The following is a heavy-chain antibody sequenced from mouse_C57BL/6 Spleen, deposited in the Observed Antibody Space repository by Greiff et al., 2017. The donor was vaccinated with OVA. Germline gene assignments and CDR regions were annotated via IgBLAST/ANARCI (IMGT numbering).Heavy chain of an antibody. CDR1: GYTFTSYY. D-gene: IGHD1-1*01. CDR2: IYPGGGNT. V-gene: IGHV1-66*01. J-gene: IGHJ2*01. Sequence: VQLQQSGPELVKPGASVKISCKASGYTFTSYYIHWVKQRPGQGLEWIGWIYPGGGNTKYNEKFKGKATLTTDTSSSTAYMQLSSLTSEDSAVYYCASLYGCNYIDYWGQGTTLTVSS. CDR3: ASLYGCNYIDY.